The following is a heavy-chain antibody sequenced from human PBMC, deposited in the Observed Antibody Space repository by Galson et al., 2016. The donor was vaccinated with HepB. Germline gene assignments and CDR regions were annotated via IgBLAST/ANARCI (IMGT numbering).Heavy chain of an antibody. CDR3: SKDMTAWAAGFFDF. CDR1: GFTFDNYP. V-gene: IGHV3-43*01. J-gene: IGHJ4*02. D-gene: IGHD6-19*01. Sequence: SLRLSCAASGFTFDNYPMHWVRRLPGNGLEWVSLISWDGAHAYYSDSVRGRFTISRDNSKNSPYLEMKSMRMEDTALYFCSKDMTAWAAGFFDFWGSGTLVTDSS. CDR2: ISWDGAHA.